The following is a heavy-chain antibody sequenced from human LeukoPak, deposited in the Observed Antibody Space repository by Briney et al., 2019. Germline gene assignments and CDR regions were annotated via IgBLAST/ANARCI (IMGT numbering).Heavy chain of an antibody. CDR2: INHSGST. J-gene: IGHJ6*02. D-gene: IGHD3-9*01. CDR3: ARGRRYFDWSRIHYYYYGMDV. CDR1: GGSISSGDYY. Sequence: SETLSLTCTVSGGSISSGDYYWSWIRQPPGKGLEWIGEINHSGSTNYNPSLKSRVTISVDTSKNQFSLKLSSVTAADTAVYYCARGRRYFDWSRIHYYYYGMDVWGQGTTVTVSS. V-gene: IGHV4-30-4*01.